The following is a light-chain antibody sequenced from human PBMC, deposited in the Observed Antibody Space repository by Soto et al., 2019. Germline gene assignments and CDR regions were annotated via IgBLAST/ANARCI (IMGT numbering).Light chain of an antibody. J-gene: IGLJ7*01. CDR3: GADPGSSGTNFVYV. Sequence: QLVLTQPPSASASLGASVTLTCTLSSGYSNYKVDWYQQRPGKGPRFVMRVGTGGIVGSKGDGIPDRFSVSGSGLNRYLTIKNIQEEDESDYHCGADPGSSGTNFVYVFGGGTQLTVL. CDR1: SGYSNYK. V-gene: IGLV9-49*01. CDR2: VGTGGIVG.